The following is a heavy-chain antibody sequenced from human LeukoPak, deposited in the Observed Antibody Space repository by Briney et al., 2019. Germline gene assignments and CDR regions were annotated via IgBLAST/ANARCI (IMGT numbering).Heavy chain of an antibody. V-gene: IGHV4-61*01. CDR2: IYYSGST. Sequence: SETLSLTCTVSGGSISSSSYYWGWIRQPPGKGLEWIGYIYYSGSTNYNPSLKSRVTISVDTSKNQFSLKLSSVTAADTAVYYCARDKVDKLSSSYFDYWGQGTLVTVSS. CDR1: GGSISSSSYY. CDR3: ARDKVDKLSSSYFDY. D-gene: IGHD2-2*01. J-gene: IGHJ4*02.